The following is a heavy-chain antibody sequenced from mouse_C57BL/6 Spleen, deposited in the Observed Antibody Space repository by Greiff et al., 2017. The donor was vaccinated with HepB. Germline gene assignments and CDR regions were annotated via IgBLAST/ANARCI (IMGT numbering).Heavy chain of an antibody. J-gene: IGHJ2*01. CDR2: IHPNSGST. CDR3: ARGATVGAARVFDY. CDR1: GYTFTSYW. Sequence: VQLQQPGAELVKPGASVKLSCKASGYTFTSYWMHRVKQRPGQGLEWIGMIHPNSGSTNYNEKFKSKATLTVDKSSSTAYQQLSSLTSEDYAVYYRARGATVGAARVFDYWGPGTTLTVSS. D-gene: IGHD1-1*01. V-gene: IGHV1-64*01.